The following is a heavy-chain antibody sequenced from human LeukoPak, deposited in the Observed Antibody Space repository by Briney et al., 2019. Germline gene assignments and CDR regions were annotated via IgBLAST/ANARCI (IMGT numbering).Heavy chain of an antibody. D-gene: IGHD1-14*01. CDR2: ISSSGDTR. CDR3: ARGVEPLAANTLAY. V-gene: IGHV3-48*03. J-gene: IGHJ4*02. Sequence: GGSLRLSCAASEFAFSVYEMYWVRQAPGKGLEWVSYISSSGDTRYYADSVKGRFTISRDNAKNSLYLEMNSLSPDDTAVYYCARGVEPLAANTLAYWGQGTLVTVSS. CDR1: EFAFSVYE.